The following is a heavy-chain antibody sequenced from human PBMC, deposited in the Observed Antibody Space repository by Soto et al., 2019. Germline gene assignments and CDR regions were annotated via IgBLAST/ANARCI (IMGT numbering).Heavy chain of an antibody. CDR3: ARKYGLAAAGTVNDAFDI. D-gene: IGHD6-13*01. CDR2: IIPIFGTA. Sequence: ASVKVSCKASGGTFSSYAISWVRQAPGQGLEWMGGIIPIFGTANYAQKFQGRVTITADESTSTAYMELSSLRSEDTAVYYCARKYGLAAAGTVNDAFDIWGQGTMVTVSS. CDR1: GGTFSSYA. J-gene: IGHJ3*02. V-gene: IGHV1-69*13.